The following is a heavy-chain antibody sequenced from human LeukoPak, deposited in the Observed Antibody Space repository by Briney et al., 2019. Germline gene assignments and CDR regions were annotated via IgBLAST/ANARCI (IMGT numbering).Heavy chain of an antibody. D-gene: IGHD4-17*01. V-gene: IGHV3-23*01. CDR1: EFTFSRYA. Sequence: GGSLRLSCAAPEFTFSRYAMRRVRQAPGKGLEWVSSITSRDGRTSYADSVKGRFTVSRDNSKNTLYLQLNYLRVEDTAVYYCATDPNGDYLGAFDFWGQGTLVTVSS. J-gene: IGHJ3*01. CDR3: ATDPNGDYLGAFDF. CDR2: ITSRDGRT.